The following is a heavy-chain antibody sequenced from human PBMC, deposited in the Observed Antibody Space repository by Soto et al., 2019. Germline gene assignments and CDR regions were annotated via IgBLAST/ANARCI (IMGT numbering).Heavy chain of an antibody. V-gene: IGHV1-18*01. CDR2: ISAYNGNT. CDR3: ARAVAGTYYYYYYMDV. J-gene: IGHJ6*03. Sequence: GASVKVSCKASGYTFTSYGISWVRQAPGQGLEWMGWISAYNGNTNYAQKLQGRVTMTTDTSTSTAYMELRSLRSDDTAVYYCARAVAGTYYYYYYMDVWGKGTTVTSP. CDR1: GYTFTSYG. D-gene: IGHD6-19*01.